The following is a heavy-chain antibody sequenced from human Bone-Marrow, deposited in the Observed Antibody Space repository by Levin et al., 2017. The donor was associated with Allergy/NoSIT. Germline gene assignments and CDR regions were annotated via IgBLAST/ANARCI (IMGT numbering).Heavy chain of an antibody. Sequence: SQTLSLTCTFSGDSISRSSFFWAWIRQAPGKGLEWIGSLYYSVSPYYNPSLKSRVTISEDPSKAQVSLRLTYVTVEDTAVNFCARQRGFRNGHIMLVPSYMDVWGKGTTVTVSS. J-gene: IGHJ6*03. V-gene: IGHV4-39*01. CDR3: ARQRGFRNGHIMLVPSYMDV. CDR2: LYYSVSP. CDR1: GDSISRSSFF. D-gene: IGHD3-16*01.